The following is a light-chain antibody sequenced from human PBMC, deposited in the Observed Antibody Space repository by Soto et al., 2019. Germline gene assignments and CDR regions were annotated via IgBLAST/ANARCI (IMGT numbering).Light chain of an antibody. CDR1: SSDVGGYNY. CDR3: SSYTSSSTRV. J-gene: IGLJ1*01. CDR2: EVT. V-gene: IGLV2-14*01. Sequence: QSALTQPASVSGSPGQSIAISCTGSSSDVGGYNYVSWYQQHPGKAPQLIIYEVTNRPSGVSNRFSGSKSGNTASLTISGLQAEDEADYYCSSYTSSSTRVFGTGTRSPS.